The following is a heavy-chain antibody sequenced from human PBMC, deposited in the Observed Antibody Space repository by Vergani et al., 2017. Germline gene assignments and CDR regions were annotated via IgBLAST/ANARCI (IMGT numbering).Heavy chain of an antibody. CDR2: INPNSGGT. J-gene: IGHJ5*02. V-gene: IGHV1-2*02. CDR3: ARHDYGDYVNWFDP. Sequence: QVQLVQSGAELKKPGASVKVSCKASGYTFTSYGISWVRQAPGQGLEWMGWINPNSGGTNYAQKFQGRVTMTRDTSISTAYMELSRLRSDDTAVYYCARHDYGDYVNWFDPWGQGTLVTVSS. D-gene: IGHD4-17*01. CDR1: GYTFTSYG.